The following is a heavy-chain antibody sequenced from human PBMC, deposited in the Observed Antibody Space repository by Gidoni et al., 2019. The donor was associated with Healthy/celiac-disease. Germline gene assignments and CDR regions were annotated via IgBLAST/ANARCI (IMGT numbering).Heavy chain of an antibody. V-gene: IGHV3-23*01. CDR1: GFTFSSEA. J-gene: IGHJ4*02. CDR3: AKYYCGGYQSSQCLSLLYYFDY. CDR2: ISGSGGST. Sequence: EVQLLESGGGLVQPGGSLRLSCAASGFTFSSEAMSWVRQAPGKGLEWVSAISGSGGSTYYADSVKGRFTISRDNSKNTLYLQMNSLRAEDTAVYYCAKYYCGGYQSSQCLSLLYYFDYWGQGTLVTVSS. D-gene: IGHD1-26*01.